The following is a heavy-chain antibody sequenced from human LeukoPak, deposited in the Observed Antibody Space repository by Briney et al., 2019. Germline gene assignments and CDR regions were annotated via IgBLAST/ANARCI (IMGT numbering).Heavy chain of an antibody. CDR3: AKDIYDSSGYYFDY. CDR1: GFTFSSYA. D-gene: IGHD3-22*01. CDR2: ISGSGGST. J-gene: IGHJ4*02. Sequence: GGPLRLSCAASGFTFSSYAMSWVRQAPGKGLEWVSAISGSGGSTYYADSVKGRFTISRDNSKNTLYLQMNSLRAEDTAVYYCAKDIYDSSGYYFDYWGQGTLVTVSS. V-gene: IGHV3-23*01.